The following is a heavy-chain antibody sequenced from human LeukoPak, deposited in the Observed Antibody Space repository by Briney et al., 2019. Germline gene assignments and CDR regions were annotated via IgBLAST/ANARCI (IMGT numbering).Heavy chain of an antibody. J-gene: IGHJ4*02. V-gene: IGHV3-30*04. CDR3: ARPHGFGDPYYFDY. CDR2: ISYDGSNK. Sequence: PGGYLRLSCAASGFTFSSYAMHWVRQAPGKGLEWVAVISYDGSNKYYADFVKGRFTISRDNSKNTLYLQMNSLRAEDTAVFYCARPHGFGDPYYFDYWGQGTLITVSS. D-gene: IGHD3-10*01. CDR1: GFTFSSYA.